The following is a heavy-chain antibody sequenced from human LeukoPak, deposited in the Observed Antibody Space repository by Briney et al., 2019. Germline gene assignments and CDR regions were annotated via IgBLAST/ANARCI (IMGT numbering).Heavy chain of an antibody. V-gene: IGHV1-69*04. CDR2: IIPILGIA. Sequence: SVKVSCKASGGTFSSYAISWVRQAPGQGLEWMGRIIPILGIANYAQKFQGRVTITADKSTSSAYMELSSLRSEDTAVYYCACRDGYNYYFDYWGQGTLVTVSS. D-gene: IGHD5-12*01. CDR1: GGTFSSYA. CDR3: ACRDGYNYYFDY. J-gene: IGHJ4*02.